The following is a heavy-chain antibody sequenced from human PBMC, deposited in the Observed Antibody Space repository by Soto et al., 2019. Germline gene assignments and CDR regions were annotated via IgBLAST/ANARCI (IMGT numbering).Heavy chain of an antibody. D-gene: IGHD6-19*01. CDR3: ARIHWAQSSLDY. V-gene: IGHV4-30-2*01. CDR2: VTHSGTA. J-gene: IGHJ4*02. Sequence: SETLSLTCAVSGGSIDSCAFSLIWIRQPPGKGLEWIGYVTHSGTAYSIPSLNGRLTLSVDSSQTQFSLKLTSVTAADSAFYYCARIHWAQSSLDYWGRGILVTVSS. CDR1: GGSIDSCAFS.